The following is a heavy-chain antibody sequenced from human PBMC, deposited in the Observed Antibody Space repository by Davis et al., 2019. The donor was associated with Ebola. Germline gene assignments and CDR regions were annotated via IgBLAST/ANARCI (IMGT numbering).Heavy chain of an antibody. CDR1: GFTFNTYA. Sequence: PGGSLRLSCAASGFTFNTYAMSWLRQAPGKGLEWVSAISGSRKSIYYADSVRGRFTISRDNSKDTVYLDMNSLTSEDTALYYCARRPESGFSPLDSWGQGTLVSVSS. CDR3: ARRPESGFSPLDS. CDR2: ISGSRKSI. V-gene: IGHV3-23*01. J-gene: IGHJ4*02. D-gene: IGHD5-12*01.